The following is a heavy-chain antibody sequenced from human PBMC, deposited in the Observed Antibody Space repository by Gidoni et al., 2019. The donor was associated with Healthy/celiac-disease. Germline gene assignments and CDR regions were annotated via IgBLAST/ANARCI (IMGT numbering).Heavy chain of an antibody. CDR1: GGSFSGYY. CDR2: INHSGST. CDR3: ARPYYYDSSGSDAFDI. D-gene: IGHD3-22*01. J-gene: IGHJ3*02. Sequence: QVQLQQWGAGLLKPSETLSLTCAVYGGSFSGYYWSWIRQPPGKGLEWIGEINHSGSTNYNPSLKSRVTISVDTSKNQFSLKLSSVTAADTAVYYCARPYYYDSSGSDAFDIWGQGTMVTVSS. V-gene: IGHV4-34*01.